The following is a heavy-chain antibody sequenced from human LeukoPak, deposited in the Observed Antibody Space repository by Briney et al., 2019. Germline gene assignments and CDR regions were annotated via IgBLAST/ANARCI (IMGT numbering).Heavy chain of an antibody. CDR1: GFTFSSYA. CDR3: ARGYCSSTSNWFDP. CDR2: ISYDGSNK. D-gene: IGHD2-2*01. V-gene: IGHV3-30*04. J-gene: IGHJ5*02. Sequence: GGSPRLSCAASGFTFSSYAMHWVRQAPGKGLEWVAVISYDGSNKYYADSVKGRFTISRDNSKNTLYLQMNSLRAEDTAVYYCARGYCSSTSNWFDPWGQGTLVTVSS.